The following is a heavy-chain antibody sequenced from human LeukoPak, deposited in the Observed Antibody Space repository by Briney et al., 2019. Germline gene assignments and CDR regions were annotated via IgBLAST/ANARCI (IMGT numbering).Heavy chain of an antibody. Sequence: SETLSLTCTVSGGSISNYYWGWIRQPPGEGLEWIGSIYYSGSTYYNPSLKSRVTISVDTSKNQFSLKLSSVTAADTAVYYCARHGLTAGWFDPWGQGTLVTVSS. CDR3: ARHGLTAGWFDP. V-gene: IGHV4-39*01. CDR2: IYYSGST. CDR1: GGSISNYY. J-gene: IGHJ5*02. D-gene: IGHD3-9*01.